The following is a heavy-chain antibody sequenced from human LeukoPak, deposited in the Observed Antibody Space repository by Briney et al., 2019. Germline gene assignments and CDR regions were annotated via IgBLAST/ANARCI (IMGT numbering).Heavy chain of an antibody. CDR3: ARHGSIAARPPYY. D-gene: IGHD6-6*01. Sequence: GESLKTSCKGSGYSFTSYWIGWVRQMPGKGLGWMGIIYPGDSDTRYSPSFQGQVAISADKSISTAYLQWSSLKASDTAMYYCARHGSIAARPPYYWGQGTLVTVSS. V-gene: IGHV5-51*01. J-gene: IGHJ4*02. CDR2: IYPGDSDT. CDR1: GYSFTSYW.